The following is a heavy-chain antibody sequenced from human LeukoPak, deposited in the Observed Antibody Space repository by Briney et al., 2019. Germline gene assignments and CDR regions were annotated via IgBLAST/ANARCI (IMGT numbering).Heavy chain of an antibody. CDR2: IKPDGSEK. D-gene: IGHD3-3*01. CDR1: GFILSNYW. J-gene: IGHJ3*01. Sequence: GGSLRLSCAASGFILSNYWMSWVRQAPGKGLEWVANIKPDGSEKYYVDSVKGRFSISRDNVRNALYLQMYSLRAGDTALYYCARGDFWSGDYTDAFDVWGQGTMVTVSS. V-gene: IGHV3-7*04. CDR3: ARGDFWSGDYTDAFDV.